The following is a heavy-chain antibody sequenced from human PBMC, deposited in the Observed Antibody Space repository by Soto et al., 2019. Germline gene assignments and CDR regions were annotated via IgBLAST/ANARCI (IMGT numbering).Heavy chain of an antibody. CDR3: ATKNGYFEY. J-gene: IGHJ4*02. V-gene: IGHV3-23*01. Sequence: LRLSCADSGFRFSSYSMSWVRQTPGKGLEWVAAITATGDRTYYADSVTGRFTISRDNSKKTHYLQMTSLRAEDTAMYYCATKNGYFEYWGQGTPVTVSS. CDR2: ITATGDRT. D-gene: IGHD1-1*01. CDR1: GFRFSSYS.